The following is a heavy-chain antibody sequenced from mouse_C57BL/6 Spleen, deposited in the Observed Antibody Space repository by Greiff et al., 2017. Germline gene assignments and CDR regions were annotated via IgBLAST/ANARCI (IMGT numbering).Heavy chain of an antibody. D-gene: IGHD2-3*01. CDR3: ARDDGYYSQFAY. CDR2: IYPGSGNT. V-gene: IGHV1-76*01. CDR1: GYTFTDYY. J-gene: IGHJ3*01. Sequence: QVQLQQSGAELVRPGASVKLSCKASGYTFTDYYINWVKQRPGQGLEWIARIYPGSGNTYYNEKFKGKATLTAEKSSSTAYMQLSSLTSEDSAVYFCARDDGYYSQFAYWGQGTLVTVSA.